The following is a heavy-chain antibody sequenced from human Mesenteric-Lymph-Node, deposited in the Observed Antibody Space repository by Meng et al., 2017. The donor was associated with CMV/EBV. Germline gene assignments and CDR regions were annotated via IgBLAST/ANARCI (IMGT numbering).Heavy chain of an antibody. J-gene: IGHJ6*02. CDR2: IYYSGST. V-gene: IGHV4-61*01. CDR1: GGSVSSGSYY. CDR3: ARDRPSTSWTSYYYYGMDV. D-gene: IGHD2-2*01. Sequence: SETLSLTCTVSGGSVSSGSYYWSWIRQPPGKGLEWIGYIYYSGSTNYNPSLKSRVTISVDTSKNQFSLKLSSVTAADTAVYYCARDRPSTSWTSYYYYGMDVWGQGTTVTVSS.